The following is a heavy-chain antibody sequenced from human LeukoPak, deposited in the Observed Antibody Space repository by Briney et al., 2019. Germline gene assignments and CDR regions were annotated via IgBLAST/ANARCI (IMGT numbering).Heavy chain of an antibody. D-gene: IGHD1-14*01. CDR1: GFTFSSYA. J-gene: IGHJ4*02. Sequence: GGSLRLSCAASGFTFSSYAMSWVRQAPGKGLEWVSTISGSGYSTYYADSVKGRFTISRDTSKNTLYLQMNSLRAEDTAVYYCAKDLTKLLGLDYWGQGTLVTVSS. CDR2: ISGSGYST. V-gene: IGHV3-23*01. CDR3: AKDLTKLLGLDY.